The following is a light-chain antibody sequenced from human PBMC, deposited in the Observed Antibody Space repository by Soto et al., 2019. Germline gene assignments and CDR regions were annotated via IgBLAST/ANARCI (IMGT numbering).Light chain of an antibody. CDR2: GNS. J-gene: IGLJ1*01. Sequence: QAVVTQPPSVSGAPGQRVTISCTGSSSNIGTRDVYWYQQLPGMAPKLLIYGNSNRPSGVPDRFSGSKSGTSASLAITGLPAEDEADYYCQSNDTSLRVYVFGAGTKLTVL. CDR1: SSNIGTRD. CDR3: QSNDTSLRVYV. V-gene: IGLV1-40*01.